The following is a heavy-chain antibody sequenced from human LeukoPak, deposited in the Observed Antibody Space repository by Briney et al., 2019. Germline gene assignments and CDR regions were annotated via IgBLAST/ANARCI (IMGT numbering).Heavy chain of an antibody. CDR1: GYTFINYG. D-gene: IGHD1-26*01. Sequence: GASVKVSCKASGYTFINYGISWVRQAPGQGLEWMGGIIPIFGTANYAQKFQGRVTITADESTSTAYMELSSLRSEDTAVYYCARTRVIVGATSDAFDIWGQGTMVTVSS. J-gene: IGHJ3*02. CDR3: ARTRVIVGATSDAFDI. CDR2: IIPIFGTA. V-gene: IGHV1-69*13.